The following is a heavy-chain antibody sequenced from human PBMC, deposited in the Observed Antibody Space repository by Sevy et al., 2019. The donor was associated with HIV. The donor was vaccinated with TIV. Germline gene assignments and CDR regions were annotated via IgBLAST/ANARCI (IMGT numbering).Heavy chain of an antibody. CDR3: AGQDSSGHDDFHI. CDR1: GGFIRTYY. Sequence: SETLSLTCTVSGGFIRTYYWSWIRQPPGKGLEWIGYIYYSGSTNYNPSLKSRVIMAVDTSKNQFSLQLSSVTAADTAVYFCAGQDSSGHDDFHIWGQGTLVTVSS. V-gene: IGHV4-59*08. J-gene: IGHJ3*02. D-gene: IGHD6-25*01. CDR2: IYYSGST.